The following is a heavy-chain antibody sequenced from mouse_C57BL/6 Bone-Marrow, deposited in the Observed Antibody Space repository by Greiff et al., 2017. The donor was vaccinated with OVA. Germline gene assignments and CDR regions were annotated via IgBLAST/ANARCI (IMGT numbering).Heavy chain of an antibody. CDR1: GFTITDYY. V-gene: IGHV14-2*01. CDR2: IDPEDGET. J-gene: IGHJ2*01. Sequence: VQLKESGAELVKPGASVKLSCTASGFTITDYYMHWVKQRTEQGLEWIGRIDPEDGETKYAPKFQGKATITADTSSNTAYLQRSSLTSEDTAVYYCASGDDGYDVDYFDYWGQGTTLTVSS. D-gene: IGHD2-2*01. CDR3: ASGDDGYDVDYFDY.